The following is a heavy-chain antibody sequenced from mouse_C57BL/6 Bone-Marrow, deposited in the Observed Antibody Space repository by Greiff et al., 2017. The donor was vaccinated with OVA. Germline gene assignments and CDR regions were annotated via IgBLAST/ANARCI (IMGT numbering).Heavy chain of an antibody. CDR1: GYTFTDHT. V-gene: IGHV1-78*01. J-gene: IGHJ4*01. Sequence: VKLQESDAELVKPGASVKISCKVSGYTFTDHTIHWMKQRPEQGLEWIGYIYPRDGSTKYNEKFKGKATLTADKSSSTAYMQLNSLTSEDSAVYFCSRRVDYYAMDYWGQGASVTVSS. D-gene: IGHD1-1*01. CDR2: IYPRDGST. CDR3: SRRVDYYAMDY.